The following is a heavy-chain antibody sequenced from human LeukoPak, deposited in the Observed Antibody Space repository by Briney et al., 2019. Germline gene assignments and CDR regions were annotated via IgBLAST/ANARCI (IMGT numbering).Heavy chain of an antibody. D-gene: IGHD3-9*01. CDR3: AVGYYDILTGYYRRNAFDI. Sequence: PSETLSLTCTVSGGSISSYYWSWIRQPAGKGLEWIGRIYTSGSTNYNPSLKSRVTMSVDTSKNQFSLKLSPVTAADTAVYYCAVGYYDILTGYYRRNAFDIWGQGTMVTVSS. CDR1: GGSISSYY. V-gene: IGHV4-4*07. CDR2: IYTSGST. J-gene: IGHJ3*02.